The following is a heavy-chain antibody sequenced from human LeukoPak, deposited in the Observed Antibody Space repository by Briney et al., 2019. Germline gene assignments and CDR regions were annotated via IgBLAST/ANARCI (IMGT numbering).Heavy chain of an antibody. CDR3: AKYVIQQLRSSGYDYFDY. J-gene: IGHJ4*02. CDR2: ISASGGST. Sequence: GGSLRLSCAASGFTFNTYGMSWVRQAPGKGLEWVSGISASGGSTYYADSVKGRFTISRDNFKNTLYLQLNSLRAEDTAVYYRAKYVIQQLRSSGYDYFDYWGQGTLVTVSS. V-gene: IGHV3-23*01. D-gene: IGHD5-12*01. CDR1: GFTFNTYG.